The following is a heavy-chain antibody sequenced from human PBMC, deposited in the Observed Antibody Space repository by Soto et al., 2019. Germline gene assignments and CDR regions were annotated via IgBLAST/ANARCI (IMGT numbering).Heavy chain of an antibody. Sequence: EVQLLESGGGLVQPGGSLRLSCAASGLTFSSYAMSWVRQAPGKGLEWVSATSGSGGGTNYADSVKGRFIISRDNSKSTLNLQMDSLGAADTAVYYCARQYSSSWKLFDYWGQGTLVTVSS. D-gene: IGHD6-13*01. CDR3: ARQYSSSWKLFDY. CDR1: GLTFSSYA. CDR2: TSGSGGGT. J-gene: IGHJ4*02. V-gene: IGHV3-23*01.